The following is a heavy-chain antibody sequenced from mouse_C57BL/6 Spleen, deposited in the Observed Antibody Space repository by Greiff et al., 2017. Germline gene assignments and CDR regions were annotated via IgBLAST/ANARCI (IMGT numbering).Heavy chain of an antibody. D-gene: IGHD2-3*01. J-gene: IGHJ1*03. Sequence: QVQLQQPGAELVRPGSSVKLSCKASGYTFTSYWMHWVKQRPIQGLEWIGNIDPSDSETHYNQKFKDKATLTVDKSSSTAYMQLSSLTSEDSAVXYCARRGYDGYLHWYFDVWGTGTTVTVSS. V-gene: IGHV1-52*01. CDR1: GYTFTSYW. CDR3: ARRGYDGYLHWYFDV. CDR2: IDPSDSET.